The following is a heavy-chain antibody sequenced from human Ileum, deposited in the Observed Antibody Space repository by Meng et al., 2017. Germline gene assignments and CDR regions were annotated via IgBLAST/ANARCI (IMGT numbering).Heavy chain of an antibody. Sequence: QVQVQQWGAGVVKPSGALSLTGAAYGGSFSGYYWSGIRQPPGKGLEWIGEINHSGSTNYNPSLKSRVTISVDTSKTQFSLKLSSVTAADTAVYYCARGGPWFDPWRQGTLVTVSS. J-gene: IGHJ5*02. CDR3: ARGGPWFDP. CDR1: GGSFSGYY. CDR2: INHSGST. V-gene: IGHV4-34*01.